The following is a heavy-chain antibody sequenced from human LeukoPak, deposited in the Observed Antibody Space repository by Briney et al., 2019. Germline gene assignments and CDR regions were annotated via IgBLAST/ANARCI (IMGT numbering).Heavy chain of an antibody. CDR3: ARAAIAAAGTKAFDY. D-gene: IGHD6-13*01. CDR1: GFTFSSYA. V-gene: IGHV3-30-3*01. J-gene: IGHJ4*02. Sequence: GGSLRLSCAASGFTFSSYAMHWVRQAPGKGLAWVAVISYYGSNKYDADSGEGRFTLDRDNSKNTLYLQMNSLRAEHTAVYYCARAAIAAAGTKAFDYSGQGTLVTVSS. CDR2: ISYYGSNK.